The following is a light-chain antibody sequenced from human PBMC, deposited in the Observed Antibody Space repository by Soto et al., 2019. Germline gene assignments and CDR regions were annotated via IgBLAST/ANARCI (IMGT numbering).Light chain of an antibody. V-gene: IGLV2-14*01. CDR1: SSDVGGFDF. CDR3: SSYIKTTTLYV. CDR2: EVT. J-gene: IGLJ1*01. Sequence: LTEPASVSGSPGQSITFSCTGTSSDVGGFDFVSWFQRRPGKAPRLIIYEVTNRPSGISDRFSGSKSGNTASLTISGLQAEDEADYFCSSYIKTTTLYVFGSGTKV.